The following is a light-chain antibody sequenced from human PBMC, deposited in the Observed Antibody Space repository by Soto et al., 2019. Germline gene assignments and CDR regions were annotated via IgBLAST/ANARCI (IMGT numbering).Light chain of an antibody. CDR1: SSDIGDYTH. Sequence: QSALTQPASVSGSPGQSITISCTGTSSDIGDYTHVSWYQQHPGKAPKLIIYEVSNRPSGVSNRFSGSKSGNTASLTISGLQAEDEADYYCSSYTSSSTLWVFGGGTKLTVL. V-gene: IGLV2-14*01. J-gene: IGLJ3*02. CDR2: EVS. CDR3: SSYTSSSTLWV.